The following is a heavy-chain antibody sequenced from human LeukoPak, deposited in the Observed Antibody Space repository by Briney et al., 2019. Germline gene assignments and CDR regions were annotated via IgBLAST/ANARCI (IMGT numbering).Heavy chain of an antibody. CDR2: ISYSGST. CDR1: GGSISSNSYY. CDR3: AKVMPSGSYYY. V-gene: IGHV4-39*01. J-gene: IGHJ4*02. Sequence: SETLSLTCTVSGGSISSNSYYWGWIRQPPGKGLEWIGSISYSGSTYYNPSLKSRVTISVDTSKNQFSLKLSSVTAADTAVYYCAKVMPSGSYYYWGQGTLVTVSS. D-gene: IGHD1-26*01.